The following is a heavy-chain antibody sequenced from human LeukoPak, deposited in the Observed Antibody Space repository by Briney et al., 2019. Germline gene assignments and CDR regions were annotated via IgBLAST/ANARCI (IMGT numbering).Heavy chain of an antibody. D-gene: IGHD6-19*01. V-gene: IGHV3-7*01. CDR1: GFTFSSYW. CDR3: ARDPGIAVAGQNWFDP. J-gene: IGHJ5*02. CDR2: IKQDGNEK. Sequence: GGSLRLSCAASGFTFSSYWMSWVRQAPGKGLEWVANIKQDGNEKYYVDSVKGRFTISRDNAKNSLYLQMNSLRAEDTAVYYCARDPGIAVAGQNWFDPWGQGTLVTVSS.